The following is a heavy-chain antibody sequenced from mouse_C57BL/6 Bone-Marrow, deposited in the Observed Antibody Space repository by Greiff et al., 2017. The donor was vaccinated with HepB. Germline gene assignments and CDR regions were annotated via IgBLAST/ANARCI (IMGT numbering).Heavy chain of an antibody. CDR3: AREDYGKSWYFDV. Sequence: VQLKESGAELVKPGASVKISCKASGYAFSSYWMNWVKQRPGKGLEWIGQIYPGDGDTNYNGKFKGEATLTADKSSSTAYMQLSSLTSEDSAVYFCAREDYGKSWYFDVWGTGTTVTVSS. CDR2: IYPGDGDT. V-gene: IGHV1-80*01. CDR1: GYAFSSYW. D-gene: IGHD2-1*01. J-gene: IGHJ1*03.